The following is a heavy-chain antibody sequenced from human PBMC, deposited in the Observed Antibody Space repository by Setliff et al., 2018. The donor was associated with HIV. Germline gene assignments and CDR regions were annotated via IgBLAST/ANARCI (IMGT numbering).Heavy chain of an antibody. CDR3: ARDGYYYDSSGYS. CDR1: GGSISSGSYY. Sequence: SETLSLTCTVSGGSISSGSYYWSWIRQPAGKGLEWIGHIYTSGSINYNPSLKSRVTISVDTSKNQFSLKLGSVTAADTAVYYCARDGYYYDSSGYSWGQGTLVTV. J-gene: IGHJ4*02. CDR2: IYTSGSI. D-gene: IGHD3-22*01. V-gene: IGHV4-61*09.